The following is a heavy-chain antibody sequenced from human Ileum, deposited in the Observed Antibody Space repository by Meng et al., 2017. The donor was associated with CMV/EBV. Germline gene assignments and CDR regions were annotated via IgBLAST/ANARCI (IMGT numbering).Heavy chain of an antibody. J-gene: IGHJ1*01. CDR1: GLTFRKFW. CDR3: VRSGVVAGVTPWY. Sequence: CAYSGLTFRKFWMAWVRKAPGKGLEWVASIKKDGSEKYYVESVKGRFSISRDNAKNSLFLQMSSLRAEDSAVYYCVRSGVVAGVTPWYWGQGTLVTVSS. D-gene: IGHD1-26*01. CDR2: IKKDGSEK. V-gene: IGHV3-7*01.